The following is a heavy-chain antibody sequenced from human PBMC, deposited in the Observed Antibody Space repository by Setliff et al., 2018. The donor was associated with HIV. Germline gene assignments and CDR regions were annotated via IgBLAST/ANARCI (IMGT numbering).Heavy chain of an antibody. CDR3: ARGTTATDYYYYMDV. V-gene: IGHV1-69*13. CDR2: LIPIFGTA. Sequence: SVKVSCKASGATFNSYAITWVRQVPGQGLEWMGGLIPIFGTANYAQKFQGRVAITADESTSTAYMELSSLRSEDTAVYFCARGTTATDYYYYMDVWGKGTSVTVSS. CDR1: GATFNSYA. J-gene: IGHJ6*03. D-gene: IGHD4-17*01.